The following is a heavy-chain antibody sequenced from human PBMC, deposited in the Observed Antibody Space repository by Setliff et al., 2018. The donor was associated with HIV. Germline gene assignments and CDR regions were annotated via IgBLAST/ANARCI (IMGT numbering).Heavy chain of an antibody. D-gene: IGHD6-19*01. Sequence: GASVKVSCKASGGTFNRNSVHWLRQAPGQGLEWVGGLIAFSGPAHYAQKFQGRVTMTIDPSTRTAYMEVRSLRSDDTAVYYCARDLGQQWLEVKEALDYWGQGTLVTVSS. CDR2: LIAFSGPA. CDR3: ARDLGQQWLEVKEALDY. V-gene: IGHV1-69*05. J-gene: IGHJ4*02. CDR1: GGTFNRNS.